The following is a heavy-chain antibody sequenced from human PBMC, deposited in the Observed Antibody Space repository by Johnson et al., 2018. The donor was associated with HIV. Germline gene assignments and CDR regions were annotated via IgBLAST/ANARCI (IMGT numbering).Heavy chain of an antibody. CDR3: GRATHYYDSGVYRGDGFDI. CDR1: GFNFDDHG. CDR2: INWNGGST. J-gene: IGHJ3*02. D-gene: IGHD3-22*01. Sequence: VQLVESGGSVVRPGGSLRLSCAASGFNFDDHGMSWVRQAPGKGLDWVSGINWNGGSTGYADSVKGRFTISRDNAKNSLYLQSNSLRAEDTALYYCGRATHYYDSGVYRGDGFDIWGQGTMVIVSS. V-gene: IGHV3-20*04.